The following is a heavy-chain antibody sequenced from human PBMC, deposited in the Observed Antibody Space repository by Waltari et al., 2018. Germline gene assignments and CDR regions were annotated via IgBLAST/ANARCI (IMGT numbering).Heavy chain of an antibody. Sequence: QITLKESGPTLVKPTQTLTLTCTFSGFSLSTSGVGVGWIRQPPGKALEWLALIYWNDDKRYSPSLKSRLTITKDTSKNQVVLTMTNMDPVDTAVYYCARDLSSGWTRDDAFDIWGQGTMVTVSS. CDR3: ARDLSSGWTRDDAFDI. D-gene: IGHD6-19*01. J-gene: IGHJ3*02. CDR1: GFSLSTSGVG. V-gene: IGHV2-5*01. CDR2: IYWNDDK.